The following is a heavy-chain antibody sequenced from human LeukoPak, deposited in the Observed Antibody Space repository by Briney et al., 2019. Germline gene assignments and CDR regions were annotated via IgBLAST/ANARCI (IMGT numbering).Heavy chain of an antibody. Sequence: SGTLSLTCTVSGGSIISSNWWNWVRQPPGKGLEWIGEIFHSGSTNYNPSLQSRVTISVDKSKNQFSLKLSSVTAADTAVYYCAARDRTYYYYGFDLWGQGTMVTVSS. V-gene: IGHV4-4*02. D-gene: IGHD3-10*01. CDR2: IFHSGST. CDR1: GGSIISSNW. CDR3: AARDRTYYYYGFDL. J-gene: IGHJ3*01.